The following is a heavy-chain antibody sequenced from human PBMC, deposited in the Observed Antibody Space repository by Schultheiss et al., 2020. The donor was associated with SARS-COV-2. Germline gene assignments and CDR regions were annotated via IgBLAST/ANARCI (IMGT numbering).Heavy chain of an antibody. CDR3: ARERKTVLRGIIIRYVMDV. CDR1: GFTFSSYW. J-gene: IGHJ6*02. Sequence: GESLKISCAASGFTFSSYWMHWVRQAPGKGLVWVSRINSDGSSTSYADSVKGRFTISRDNAKNTLYLQMNSLRAEDTAVYYCARERKTVLRGIIIRYVMDVWGQGTTVTVSS. D-gene: IGHD3-10*01. V-gene: IGHV3-74*01. CDR2: INSDGSST.